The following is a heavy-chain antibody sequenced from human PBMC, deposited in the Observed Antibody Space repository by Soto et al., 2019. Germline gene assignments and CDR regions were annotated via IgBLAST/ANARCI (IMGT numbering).Heavy chain of an antibody. CDR3: AREGGRYCSGGSCQVDY. D-gene: IGHD2-15*01. V-gene: IGHV4-39*02. CDR1: GGSISSSSYY. J-gene: IGHJ4*02. Sequence: QLQLQESGPGLVKPSETLSLTCTVSGGSISSSSYYWGWIRQPPGKGLEWIGSIYYAGNTYYTPSLKSRVTIPLDTSKNQFSLKLSSVTAADTAVYYCAREGGRYCSGGSCQVDYWGQGTLVTVSS. CDR2: IYYAGNT.